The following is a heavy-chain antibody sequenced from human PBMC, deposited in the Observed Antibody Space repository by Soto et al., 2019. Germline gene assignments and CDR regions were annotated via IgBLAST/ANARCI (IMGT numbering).Heavy chain of an antibody. CDR3: AREYYYDLAAFDY. CDR2: IIPIFGTA. D-gene: IGHD3-22*01. CDR1: GGTFSSYA. Sequence: SVKVSCKASGGTFSSYAISWVRQAPGQGLEWMGGIIPIFGTANYAQKFQGRVTITADESTSTAYMELSSLRSEDTAVYYCAREYYYDLAAFDYWGQGTLVTVSS. J-gene: IGHJ4*02. V-gene: IGHV1-69*13.